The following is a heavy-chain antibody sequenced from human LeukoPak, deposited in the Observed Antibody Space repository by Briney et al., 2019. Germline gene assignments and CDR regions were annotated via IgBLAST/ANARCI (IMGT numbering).Heavy chain of an antibody. CDR3: ARHYYGDYFFDY. Sequence: SETLSLTCTVSGGSISSYFWSWIRQPAGKRLEWIGRIYSRGGTNYNPSLKSRVTMSVDTSKNQFSLKVSSVTAADTAVYYCARHYYGDYFFDYWGQGTLVTVSS. CDR1: GGSISSYF. J-gene: IGHJ4*02. D-gene: IGHD4-17*01. CDR2: IYSRGGT. V-gene: IGHV4-4*07.